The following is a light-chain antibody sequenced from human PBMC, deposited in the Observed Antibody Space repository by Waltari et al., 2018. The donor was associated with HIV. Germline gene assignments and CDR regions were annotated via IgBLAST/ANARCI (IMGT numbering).Light chain of an antibody. CDR3: CSYAGSSPVL. CDR2: EGS. V-gene: IGLV2-23*01. Sequence: QSALTQPASVSGSPGQSLTISCPGTSSDVGRYNLVSWYQQHPGKAPKLMIYEGSKRPSGVSNRFSGSKSGSTASLTISGLQAEDEAGYYCCSYAGSSPVLFGGGTKLTVL. CDR1: SSDVGRYNL. J-gene: IGLJ2*01.